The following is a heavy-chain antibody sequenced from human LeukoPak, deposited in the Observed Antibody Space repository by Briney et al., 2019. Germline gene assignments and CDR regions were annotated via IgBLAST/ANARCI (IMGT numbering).Heavy chain of an antibody. V-gene: IGHV3-53*01. CDR2: IYSGGST. CDR1: GFTVSSNY. CDR3: ARKNSNYYYGMDV. J-gene: IGHJ6*02. D-gene: IGHD1-7*01. Sequence: GGSLRLSCAASGFTVSSNYMSWVRQAPGKGLEWVSVIYSGGSTYYADSVKGRFTISRDNSKNTLCLQMNSLRAEDTAVYYCARKNSNYYYGMDVWGQGTTVTVSS.